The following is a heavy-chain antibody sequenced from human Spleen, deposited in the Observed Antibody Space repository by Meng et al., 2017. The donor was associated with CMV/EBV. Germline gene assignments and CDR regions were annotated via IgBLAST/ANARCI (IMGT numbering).Heavy chain of an antibody. V-gene: IGHV1-2*02. CDR1: GYTFTGYY. Sequence: GGSLRLSCKASGYTFTGYYMHWVRQAPGQGLEWMGWINPNSGGTNYAQKFQGRVTMTRDTSISTAYMELSRLRSDDTAVYYCARASGEKQWELPDYWGQGTLVTVSS. J-gene: IGHJ4*02. D-gene: IGHD1-26*01. CDR3: ARASGEKQWELPDY. CDR2: INPNSGGT.